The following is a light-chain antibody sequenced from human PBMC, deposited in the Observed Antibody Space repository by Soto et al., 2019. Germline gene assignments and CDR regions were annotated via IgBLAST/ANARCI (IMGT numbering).Light chain of an antibody. CDR3: CSYAGITTWV. CDR1: SSDVGRYNL. CDR2: EVT. Sequence: SALTQPASVSGSPGQSITISCTGTSSDVGRYNLVSWYQHHPGKAPKLMIYEVTKRPSGVSNRFSGSKSGNTASLTISGLQAEDEADYYCCSYAGITTWVFGGGTKLTVL. V-gene: IGLV2-23*02. J-gene: IGLJ3*02.